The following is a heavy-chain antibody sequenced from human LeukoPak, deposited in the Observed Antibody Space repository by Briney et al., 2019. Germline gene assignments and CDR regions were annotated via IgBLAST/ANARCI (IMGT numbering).Heavy chain of an antibody. V-gene: IGHV4-39*07. CDR1: GGSISSSSYY. D-gene: IGHD1-26*01. J-gene: IGHJ5*02. CDR2: IYYSGST. Sequence: SETLSLTCTVSGGSISSSSYYWGWIRQPPGKGLEWIGSIYYSGSTYYNPSLKSRVTISVDTSKNQFSLKLSSVTAADTAVYYCARRGIYSGSYLGGQPEGSWGQGTLVTVSS. CDR3: ARRGIYSGSYLGGQPEGS.